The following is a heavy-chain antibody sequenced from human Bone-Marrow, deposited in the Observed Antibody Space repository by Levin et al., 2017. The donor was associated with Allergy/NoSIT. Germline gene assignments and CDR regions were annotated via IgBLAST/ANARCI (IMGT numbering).Heavy chain of an antibody. CDR1: GGSFSGYY. J-gene: IGHJ5*02. Sequence: KAGGSLRLSCAVYGGSFSGYYWSWIRQPPGKGLEWIGEINHSGSTNYNPSLKSRVTISVDTSKNQFSLKLSSVTAADTAVYYCARRPMVRESKFDPWGQGTLVTVSS. CDR2: INHSGST. V-gene: IGHV4-34*01. CDR3: ARRPMVRESKFDP. D-gene: IGHD3-10*01.